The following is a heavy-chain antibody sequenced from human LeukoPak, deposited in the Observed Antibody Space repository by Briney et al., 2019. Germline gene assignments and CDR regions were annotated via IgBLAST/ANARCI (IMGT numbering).Heavy chain of an antibody. CDR3: ARTTEGGYTYDYFYYYYMDV. V-gene: IGHV4-59*01. J-gene: IGHJ6*03. CDR1: GGSISSYY. CDR2: IYDSGST. Sequence: SETLSLTCTVSGGSISSYYWSWIRQPPGKGLEWIGYIYDSGSTNYNPSLKSRVTISVDTSKKQFSLKLSSVTAADTAVYYCARTTEGGYTYDYFYYYYMDVWGKGTTVTISS. D-gene: IGHD5-18*01.